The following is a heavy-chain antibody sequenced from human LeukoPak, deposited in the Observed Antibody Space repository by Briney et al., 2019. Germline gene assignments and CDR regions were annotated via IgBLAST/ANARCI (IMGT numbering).Heavy chain of an antibody. CDR1: GFTFDTSW. Sequence: GGSLRLSCAASGFTFDTSWMHWVRQAPGKGLVWVARIDSDGTLTSYVDSVKGRFTISRDNAKNSLYLQMNSLRAEDTAVYYCARGLLRYFDWLLPSFDYWGQGTLVTVSS. J-gene: IGHJ4*02. CDR2: IDSDGTLT. D-gene: IGHD3-9*01. CDR3: ARGLLRYFDWLLPSFDY. V-gene: IGHV3-74*01.